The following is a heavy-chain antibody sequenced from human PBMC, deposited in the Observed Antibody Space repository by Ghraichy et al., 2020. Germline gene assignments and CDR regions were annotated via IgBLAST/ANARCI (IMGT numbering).Heavy chain of an antibody. CDR1: GGSISSGSYY. CDR2: IYTSGST. D-gene: IGHD3-22*01. Sequence: SETLSLTCTVSGGSISSGSYYWSWIRQPAGKGLEWIGRIYTSGSTNYNPSLKSRVTISVDTSKNQFSLKLSSVTAADTAVYYCARGLDSSGYYFVYYYYGMDVWGQGTTVTVSS. V-gene: IGHV4-61*02. J-gene: IGHJ6*02. CDR3: ARGLDSSGYYFVYYYYGMDV.